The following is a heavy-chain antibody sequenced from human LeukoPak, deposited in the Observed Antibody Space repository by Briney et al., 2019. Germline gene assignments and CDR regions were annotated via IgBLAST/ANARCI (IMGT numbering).Heavy chain of an antibody. CDR2: MNPNSGNT. V-gene: IGHV1-8*02. J-gene: IGHJ6*03. D-gene: IGHD2-15*01. CDR3: ARVLRYCSGGNCYSGGLGYMDV. Sequence: AASVKVSCKASGYTFTSYYMHWVRQAPGQGLEWMGWMNPNSGNTGYAQKFQGRVTMTRNTSISTAYMELSSLRSEDTAVYYCARVLRYCSGGNCYSGGLGYMDVWGKGTTVTISS. CDR1: GYTFTSYY.